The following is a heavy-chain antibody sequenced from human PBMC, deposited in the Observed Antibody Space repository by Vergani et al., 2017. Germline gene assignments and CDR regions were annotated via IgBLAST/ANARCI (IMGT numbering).Heavy chain of an antibody. CDR2: INHSGST. CDR1: GGSFSGYY. V-gene: IGHV4-34*01. CDR3: ARGSSIAARRRYWYFDL. J-gene: IGHJ2*01. D-gene: IGHD6-6*01. Sequence: QVQLQQWGAGLLKPSETLSLTCAVYGGSFSGYYWSWIRQPPGKGLEWIGEINHSGSTNYNPSLKSRVTISVDTSKNQCSLKMRSVTAADTAVYYCARGSSIAARRRYWYFDLWGRGTLVTVSS.